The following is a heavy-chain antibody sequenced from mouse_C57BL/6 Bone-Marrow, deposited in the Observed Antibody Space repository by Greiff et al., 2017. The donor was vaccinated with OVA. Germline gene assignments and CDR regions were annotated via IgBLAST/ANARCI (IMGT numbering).Heavy chain of an antibody. CDR3: ARDTDYDVPYAMDY. CDR1: GFTFSSYA. Sequence: EVQGVESGGGLVKPGGSLKLSCAASGFTFSSYAMSWVRQTPEKRLEWVATISDGGSYTYYPDNVKGRFTISRDNAKNNLYLQMSHLKSEDTAMYYCARDTDYDVPYAMDYWGQGTSVTVSS. J-gene: IGHJ4*01. CDR2: ISDGGSYT. V-gene: IGHV5-4*01. D-gene: IGHD2-4*01.